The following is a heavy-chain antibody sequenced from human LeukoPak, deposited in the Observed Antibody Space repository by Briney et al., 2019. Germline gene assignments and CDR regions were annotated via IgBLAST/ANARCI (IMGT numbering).Heavy chain of an antibody. Sequence: ASVKVSCKASGYTFTGYYMHWVRQAPGQGLEWMGWINPNSGGTNYAQKVQGRVTITRDTSLSTAYMELGSLRSDDTAVYYCARTVGSYYDYWGQGTLVTVSS. D-gene: IGHD3-10*01. J-gene: IGHJ4*02. CDR2: INPNSGGT. V-gene: IGHV1-2*02. CDR3: ARTVGSYYDY. CDR1: GYTFTGYY.